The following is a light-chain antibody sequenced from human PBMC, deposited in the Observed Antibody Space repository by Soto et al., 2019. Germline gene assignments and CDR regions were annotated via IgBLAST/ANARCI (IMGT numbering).Light chain of an antibody. CDR1: QTISSW. CDR2: KAS. CDR3: QHYNSYSEA. Sequence: DIQMTQSPSSLSPSVLDRVTITLQDSQTISSWLAWYQQKXGKAPKXXIYKASTLKSGVPSRFSGSGAGTECTLTISSLRPDDFTTDYCQHYNSYSEAFGQGTKVDIK. J-gene: IGKJ1*01. V-gene: IGKV1-5*03.